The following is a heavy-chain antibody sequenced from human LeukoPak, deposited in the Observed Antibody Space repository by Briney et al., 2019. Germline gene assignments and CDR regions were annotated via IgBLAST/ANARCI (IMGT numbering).Heavy chain of an antibody. CDR3: ARRNSVTVAFDY. CDR1: GGSISSYY. D-gene: IGHD1-14*01. J-gene: IGHJ4*02. V-gene: IGHV4-59*01. Sequence: SETLSLTCTVSGGSISSYYWSWIRQPPGKGLEWIGYIYYSGSTNYNPPLKSRVTISVDTSKNQFSLKLSSVTAADTAVYYCARRNSVTVAFDYWGQGTLVTVSS. CDR2: IYYSGST.